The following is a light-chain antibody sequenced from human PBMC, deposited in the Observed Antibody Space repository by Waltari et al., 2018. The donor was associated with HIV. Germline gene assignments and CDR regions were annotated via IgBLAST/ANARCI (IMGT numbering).Light chain of an antibody. J-gene: IGLJ2*01. Sequence: SVLTPPPSASGPPEQRAIISSSGSSSNGENNYVWCYQHPPETPPQLLIYTNNQRPSGVPDRFSGSKSGTSASLAISGLRSEDEADYYCATWDDSLSGVVFGGGTKLTIL. CDR1: SSNGENNY. V-gene: IGLV1-47*01. CDR2: TNN. CDR3: ATWDDSLSGVV.